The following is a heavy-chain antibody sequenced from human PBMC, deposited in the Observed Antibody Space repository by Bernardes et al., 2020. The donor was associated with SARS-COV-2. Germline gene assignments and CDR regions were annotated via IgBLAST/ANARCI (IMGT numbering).Heavy chain of an antibody. D-gene: IGHD7-27*01. CDR2: ISGGGDT. CDR1: GFTFRSHY. V-gene: IGHV3-23*01. J-gene: IGHJ4*02. Sequence: GGSLRLSCAASGFTFRSHYMSWVRQAPGQGLEWVSMISGGGDTYYADSVKGRFTLSRDNSKNTLYLQMNSLRAEDTAIYYCAKDANWPAAYWGHDCWGQGTLVTVSS. CDR3: AKDANWPAAYWGHDC.